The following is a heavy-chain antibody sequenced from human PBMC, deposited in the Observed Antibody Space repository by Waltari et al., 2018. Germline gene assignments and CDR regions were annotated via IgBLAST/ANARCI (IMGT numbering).Heavy chain of an antibody. Sequence: EVQLVESGGGLVRLGGSLRLSGAASGFTFEDSGMACGRQVPGKGLEWVSGTNWNGGTTGYADSVKGRFTISRDNAKNSLYLQMNSLRVEDTAFYYCVRWYSSGWYGDYWGQGTLVTVSS. CDR1: GFTFEDSG. CDR3: VRWYSSGWYGDY. J-gene: IGHJ4*02. CDR2: TNWNGGTT. V-gene: IGHV3-20*04. D-gene: IGHD6-19*01.